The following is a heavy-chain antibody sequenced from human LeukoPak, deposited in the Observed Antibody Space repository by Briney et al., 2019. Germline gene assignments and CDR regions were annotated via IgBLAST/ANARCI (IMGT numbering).Heavy chain of an antibody. D-gene: IGHD3-3*01. J-gene: IGHJ4*02. CDR3: AKNKGDFWSGHHY. CDR2: ITGSGGST. Sequence: GGSLRLSCAASGFTFSNYAMSWVRQAPGKGLEWVSSITGSGGSTYYADSVKGRFTISRDNSKNTLYLQMSSLRAEDTAVYYCAKNKGDFWSGHHYWGQGTLVTVSS. CDR1: GFTFSNYA. V-gene: IGHV3-23*01.